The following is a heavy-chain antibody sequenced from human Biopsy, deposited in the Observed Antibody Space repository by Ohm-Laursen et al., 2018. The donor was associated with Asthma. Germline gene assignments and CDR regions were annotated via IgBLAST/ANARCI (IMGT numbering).Heavy chain of an antibody. CDR2: ISFDGSNK. CDR1: GFTFSNYG. CDR3: AKDVFPGWELRRGPDY. J-gene: IGHJ4*02. D-gene: IGHD1-26*01. Sequence: SLRLSCAASGFTFSNYGMHWVRQAPGKGLDWVAVISFDGSNKNYTDSVKGRFTISRDNSRNTLHLQMNSLRAEDAAVYYCAKDVFPGWELRRGPDYWGQGTLVTVSS. V-gene: IGHV3-30*18.